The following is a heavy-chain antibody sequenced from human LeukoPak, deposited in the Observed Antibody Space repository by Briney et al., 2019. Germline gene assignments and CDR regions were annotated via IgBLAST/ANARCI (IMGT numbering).Heavy chain of an antibody. CDR3: ARDRGYNAFNI. D-gene: IGHD5-18*01. CDR1: GFTFSSSW. CDR2: IKQDGSEK. J-gene: IGHJ3*02. V-gene: IGHV3-7*01. Sequence: GGSLRLSCAASGFTFSSSWMSWVRQAPGKGLEWVANIKQDGSEKNYVDSVKGRFTISRDNAKNSMYLQMNSLRADDTAEYYCARDRGYNAFNIWGQGTMVTVSS.